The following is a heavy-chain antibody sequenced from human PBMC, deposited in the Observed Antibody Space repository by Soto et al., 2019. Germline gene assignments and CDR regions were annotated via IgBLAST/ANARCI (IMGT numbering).Heavy chain of an antibody. CDR2: VIPLFDTA. J-gene: IGHJ6*02. CDR1: GGIFTNNA. V-gene: IGHV1-69*01. Sequence: QVQVVQSGAEVKKPGSSVKVSCKVSGGIFTNNAISWVRQAPGQGLEWLGGVIPLFDTAYYAQIFRGRLRISADGATTTAYMELCGLTSADTAVYFCETGGHNDGYNFYHGMDVWGQGTKVTVS. D-gene: IGHD5-18*01. CDR3: ETGGHNDGYNFYHGMDV.